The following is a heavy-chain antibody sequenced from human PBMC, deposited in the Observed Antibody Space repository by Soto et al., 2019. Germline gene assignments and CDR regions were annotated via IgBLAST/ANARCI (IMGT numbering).Heavy chain of an antibody. CDR1: GLSLRSYA. Sequence: GCLRHSCAASGLSLRSYAITWVRHTPGKELEWVSTISSSGGTTYYADSVKDRFTISRDNSKNTLFLQMNSLRAEDTAIYYCAKRDYFGGSGGARFDHWCPGTLVTVPS. J-gene: IGHJ4*01. D-gene: IGHD2-21*01. CDR3: AKRDYFGGSGGARFDH. V-gene: IGHV3-23*01. CDR2: ISSSGGTT.